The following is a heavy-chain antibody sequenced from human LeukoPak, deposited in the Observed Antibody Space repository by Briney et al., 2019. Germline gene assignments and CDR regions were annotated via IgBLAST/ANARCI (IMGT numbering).Heavy chain of an antibody. CDR2: IYTSGST. CDR1: GGSISSYY. Sequence: PSETLSLTCTGSGGSISSYYWSWIRQPAGKGLEWIGRIYTSGSTNYNPSLKSRVTMSVDTSKNQFSLKLSSVTAADTAVYYCARERPPYGDYAFFDYWGQGTLVTVSS. J-gene: IGHJ4*02. D-gene: IGHD4-17*01. CDR3: ARERPPYGDYAFFDY. V-gene: IGHV4-4*07.